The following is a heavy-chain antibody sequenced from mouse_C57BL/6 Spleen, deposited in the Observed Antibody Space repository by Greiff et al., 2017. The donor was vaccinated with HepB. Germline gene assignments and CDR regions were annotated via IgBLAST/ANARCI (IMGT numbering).Heavy chain of an antibody. D-gene: IGHD2-4*01. CDR1: GYTFTSYW. CDR3: ARSDYDYDGGVYFDY. J-gene: IGHJ2*01. Sequence: QVQLQQPGAELVRPGSSVKLSCKASGYTFTSYWMDWVKQRPGQGLEWIGNIYPSDSETHYNQKFKDKATLTVDKSSSTAYMQLSSLTSEDSAVYYCARSDYDYDGGVYFDYWGQGTTLTVSS. CDR2: IYPSDSET. V-gene: IGHV1-61*01.